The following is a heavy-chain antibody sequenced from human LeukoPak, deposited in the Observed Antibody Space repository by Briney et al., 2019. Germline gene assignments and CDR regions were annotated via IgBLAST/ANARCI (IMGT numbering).Heavy chain of an antibody. V-gene: IGHV4-34*01. Sequence: SETLSLTCAVYGGSFSGYYWSWIRQPPGKGLEWIGEINHTGSTNYNPSLKSRVTISVDTSKNQFSLKLSSVTAADTAVYYCARLTLYYDFWSGYYKSYYFDDWGQGTLVTVSS. CDR2: INHTGST. CDR1: GGSFSGYY. CDR3: ARLTLYYDFWSGYYKSYYFDD. J-gene: IGHJ4*02. D-gene: IGHD3-3*01.